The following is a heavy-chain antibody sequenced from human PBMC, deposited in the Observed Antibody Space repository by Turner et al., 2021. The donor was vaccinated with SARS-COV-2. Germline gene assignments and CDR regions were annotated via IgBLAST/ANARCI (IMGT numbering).Heavy chain of an antibody. V-gene: IGHV4-39*01. J-gene: IGHJ2*01. CDR1: GGSISSSSYS. CDR3: ATPSVSYDSSGYFHFDL. Sequence: QLQLQESGPGLVKPSETLSLTYTVSGGSISSSSYSWGWIHQPPGKGLEWIGSIYYSGSTYYTPSLKSRVSISVDTSKNQFSLRLSSVTAADTAVYYCATPSVSYDSSGYFHFDLWGRGTLVTVSS. CDR2: IYYSGST. D-gene: IGHD3-22*01.